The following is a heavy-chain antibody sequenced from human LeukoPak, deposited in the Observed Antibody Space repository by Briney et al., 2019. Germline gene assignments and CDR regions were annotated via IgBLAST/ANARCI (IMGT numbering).Heavy chain of an antibody. CDR1: GYTFTTYA. CDR2: INAGNGNT. J-gene: IGHJ4*02. D-gene: IGHD3-22*01. V-gene: IGHV1-3*01. Sequence: GASVKVSCKASGYTFTTYAIHWVRQAPGQRLEWMGWINAGNGNTKYSQKFQGRVTITRDTSASTAYMELSSLRSEDTAVYYCARGIVVDPVPFDYWGQGTLVTVSS. CDR3: ARGIVVDPVPFDY.